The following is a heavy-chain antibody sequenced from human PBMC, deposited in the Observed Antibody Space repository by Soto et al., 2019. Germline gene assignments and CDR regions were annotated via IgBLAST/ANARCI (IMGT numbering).Heavy chain of an antibody. J-gene: IGHJ6*03. CDR3: ARESGGWHYYHYMDV. D-gene: IGHD6-19*01. CDR2: IFNSGNMI. CDR1: GFTFSDYY. V-gene: IGHV3-11*01. Sequence: QVQLVESGGGLVRPGGSLSLSCAASGFTFSDYYMSWLRQAPGKGLEWVAYIFNSGNMIFYADSVKGRFTISRDNAKNTLFLEMNSLRVEDTAVYYWARESGGWHYYHYMDVWGKGATVTVSS.